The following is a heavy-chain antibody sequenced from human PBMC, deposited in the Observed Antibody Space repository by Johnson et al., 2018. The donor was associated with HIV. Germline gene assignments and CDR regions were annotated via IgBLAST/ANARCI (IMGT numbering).Heavy chain of an antibody. Sequence: QVQLVESGGGVVQPGRSLRLSCAASGFTFSSYGMHWVRQAPGKGLEWVSFIYSAGSTYYADSVKGRFIISRDNAKNSLYLQMNSLRVDDTAVYYCAKTGGGAALDSWGQGTMVTVSS. CDR1: GFTFSSYG. D-gene: IGHD3-16*01. J-gene: IGHJ3*02. V-gene: IGHV3-NL1*01. CDR3: AKTGGGAALDS. CDR2: IYSAGST.